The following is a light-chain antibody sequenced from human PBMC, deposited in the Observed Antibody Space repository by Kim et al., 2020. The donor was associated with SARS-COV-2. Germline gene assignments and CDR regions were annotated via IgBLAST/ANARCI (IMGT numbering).Light chain of an antibody. J-gene: IGLJ3*02. CDR1: ASDVGTYNY. CDR3: CSYAGSYTWV. Sequence: GQSVTITCTGTASDVGTYNYVSWYQQHPGKAPNFMIYDVSKRPSGVPDRFSGSKSGNTTSLTISGLQAEDEADYYCCSYAGSYTWVFGGGTKLTVL. CDR2: DVS. V-gene: IGLV2-11*01.